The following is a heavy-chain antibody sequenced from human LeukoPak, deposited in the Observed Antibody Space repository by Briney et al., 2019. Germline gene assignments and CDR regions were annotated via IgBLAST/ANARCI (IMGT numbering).Heavy chain of an antibody. V-gene: IGHV4-59*01. J-gene: IGHJ4*02. CDR1: GGSISSYY. Sequence: SETLSLTCTVSGGSISSYYWSWIRQPPGKGLEWIGYIYYSGSTNYNPSLKSRVTISVDTSKNQFSLKLSSVTAADTAVYYCARGSYYDFWSGYYTPIRFFDYWGQGTLVTVSS. CDR3: ARGSYYDFWSGYYTPIRFFDY. D-gene: IGHD3-3*01. CDR2: IYYSGST.